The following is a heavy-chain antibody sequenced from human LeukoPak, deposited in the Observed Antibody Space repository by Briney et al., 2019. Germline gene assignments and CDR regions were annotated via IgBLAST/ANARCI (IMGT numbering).Heavy chain of an antibody. D-gene: IGHD3-10*01. Sequence: SQTLSLTCTVSGGSITSGYYWGWIRQPPGKGLEWIGSIYHSGRTYYNPSLKSRVTISVDTSKNQFSLKLSSVTAADTAVYYCALAPADRGVYYFDYWGQGTLVTVSS. V-gene: IGHV4-38-2*02. CDR1: GGSITSGYY. J-gene: IGHJ4*02. CDR3: ALAPADRGVYYFDY. CDR2: IYHSGRT.